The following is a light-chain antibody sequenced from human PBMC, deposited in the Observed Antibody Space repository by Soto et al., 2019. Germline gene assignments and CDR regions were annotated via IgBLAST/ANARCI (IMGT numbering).Light chain of an antibody. Sequence: EIVLTQSPATLSLSPGERATLSCRASQSVSSYLAWYQHKPGQAPRLLIYGTSNRATGIPGRFSGTGSGTDFTLTISRLEPEDFAVYYCQQYGSSPRTFGQGTKVDIK. CDR2: GTS. CDR1: QSVSSY. V-gene: IGKV3-20*01. CDR3: QQYGSSPRT. J-gene: IGKJ1*01.